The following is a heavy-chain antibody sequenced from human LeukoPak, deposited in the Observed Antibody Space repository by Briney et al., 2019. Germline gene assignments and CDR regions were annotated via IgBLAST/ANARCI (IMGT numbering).Heavy chain of an antibody. CDR2: ISYDGSNK. CDR3: ARDGPGRATVTLYYYYYYGMDV. CDR1: GFTFSSYW. V-gene: IGHV3-30-3*01. D-gene: IGHD4-11*01. J-gene: IGHJ6*02. Sequence: GGSLRLSCAASGFTFSSYWMSWVRQAPGKGLEWVAVISYDGSNKYYADSVKGRFTVSRDNAKNSLYLQMNSLRAEDTAVYYCARDGPGRATVTLYYYYYYGMDVWGQGTTVTVSS.